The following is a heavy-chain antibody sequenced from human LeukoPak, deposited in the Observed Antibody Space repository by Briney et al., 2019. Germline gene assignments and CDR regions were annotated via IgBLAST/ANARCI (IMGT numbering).Heavy chain of an antibody. D-gene: IGHD2-15*01. CDR1: GFTFSSYW. V-gene: IGHV3-74*01. CDR3: ARVGRGGVLSVVVAAFDY. J-gene: IGHJ4*02. Sequence: GGSLRLSCAASGFTFSSYWMHWVRQAPGKGLVWVSRINSDGSSTSYADSVKGRFTISRDNAKNTLYLQMNSLRAEDTAVYYCARVGRGGVLSVVVAAFDYWGQGTLVTVSS. CDR2: INSDGSST.